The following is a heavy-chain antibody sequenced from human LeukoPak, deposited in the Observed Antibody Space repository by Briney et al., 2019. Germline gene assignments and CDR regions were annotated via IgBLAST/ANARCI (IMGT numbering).Heavy chain of an antibody. CDR2: IDPGDSDT. CDR1: GYSFTSYW. Sequence: GESLKISCKGSGYSFTSYWIGWVRKMPGKGLEWMGIIDPGDSDTRDSPSFQGQVTISADKTISTAYLQWSRLKASDTDMYYCARLLMTGYYRYFDHWGQGTLVTVSA. V-gene: IGHV5-51*01. J-gene: IGHJ4*02. D-gene: IGHD3-9*01. CDR3: ARLLMTGYYRYFDH.